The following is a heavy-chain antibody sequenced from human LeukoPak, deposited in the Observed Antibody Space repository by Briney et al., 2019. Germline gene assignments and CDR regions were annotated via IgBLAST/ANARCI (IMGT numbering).Heavy chain of an antibody. CDR1: GVSIRIYY. Sequence: SETLSLTCTVSGVSIRIYYWSWIRQSPGKGLEWVGYMNYSGSTNYNPSLNSRVTISVDTSNNKFPLNMRSLTGAATAAYHCGRGSYYGSGSYAKWFDPWGQGTLVTVSS. V-gene: IGHV4-59*01. D-gene: IGHD3-10*01. CDR3: GRGSYYGSGSYAKWFDP. J-gene: IGHJ5*02. CDR2: MNYSGST.